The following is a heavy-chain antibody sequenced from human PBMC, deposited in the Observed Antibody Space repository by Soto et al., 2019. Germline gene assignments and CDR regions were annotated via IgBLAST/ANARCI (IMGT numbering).Heavy chain of an antibody. Sequence: PGGSLRLSCVVSGFIVSAKYMSWVRQAPGRGLEWVSVIHSGGDTYYADSVKGRFIISRDNSKNTLFLQMDSLRAEDTAVYFCARLDFGDDYWGQGTLVTVSS. D-gene: IGHD3-10*01. CDR3: ARLDFGDDY. CDR1: GFIVSAKY. CDR2: IHSGGDT. V-gene: IGHV3-66*01. J-gene: IGHJ4*02.